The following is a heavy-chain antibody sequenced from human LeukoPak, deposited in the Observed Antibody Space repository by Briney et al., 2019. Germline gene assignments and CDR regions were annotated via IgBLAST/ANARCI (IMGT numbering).Heavy chain of an antibody. J-gene: IGHJ4*02. CDR1: GFTFSDYT. CDR3: AKDGDRDYSGSGSYLEFDY. D-gene: IGHD3-10*01. V-gene: IGHV3-21*04. Sequence: GGSLRLSCVASGFTFSDYTMHWVRQAPGKALEWVSSINSGNNYIYYADSVKGRFTISRDNSKNTLSLQMNSLRAENTAVYYCAKDGDRDYSGSGSYLEFDYWGQGTLVTVSS. CDR2: INSGNNYI.